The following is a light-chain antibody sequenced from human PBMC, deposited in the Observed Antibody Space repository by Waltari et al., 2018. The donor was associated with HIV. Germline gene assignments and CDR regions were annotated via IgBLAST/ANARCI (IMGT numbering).Light chain of an antibody. Sequence: HSVFTQPPSVSGAPGQRVTISCTGNTSNIGAGYDVHWYQQLPGTAPKPLIYGNTNRPSGVPDRFAGSTSGTSASLAITGLQADDEADFYCQSYDSSLSGVIFGGGTKLTVL. J-gene: IGLJ2*01. CDR2: GNT. CDR1: TSNIGAGYD. V-gene: IGLV1-40*01. CDR3: QSYDSSLSGVI.